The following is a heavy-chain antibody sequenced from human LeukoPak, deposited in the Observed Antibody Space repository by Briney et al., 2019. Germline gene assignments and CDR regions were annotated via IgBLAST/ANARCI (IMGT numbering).Heavy chain of an antibody. V-gene: IGHV4-59*01. J-gene: IGHJ4*02. Sequence: SETLSLTCTDSVGSISSYYWSWIRQPPGKGLEWIGYIYYSGSTNYNPSLKSRVTISVDTSKNQFSLKLSSVTAADTAVYYCARYSSGWYAYYFDYWGQGTLVTVSS. D-gene: IGHD6-19*01. CDR3: ARYSSGWYAYYFDY. CDR2: IYYSGST. CDR1: VGSISSYY.